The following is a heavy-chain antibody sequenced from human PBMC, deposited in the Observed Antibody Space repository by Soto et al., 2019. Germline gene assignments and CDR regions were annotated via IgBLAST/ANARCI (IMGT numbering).Heavy chain of an antibody. CDR1: GFTFSDYY. V-gene: IGHV3-30*18. CDR2: ISYDGSNK. D-gene: IGHD6-19*01. J-gene: IGHJ4*02. CDR3: VKDFSAVAGPNDY. Sequence: GGSLRLSCAAPGFTFSDYYMSWIRQAPGKGLEWVAVISYDGSNKYYADSVKGRFTISRDNSKNTLYVQMNSLRAEDTAVYYCVKDFSAVAGPNDYWGQGTLVTVSS.